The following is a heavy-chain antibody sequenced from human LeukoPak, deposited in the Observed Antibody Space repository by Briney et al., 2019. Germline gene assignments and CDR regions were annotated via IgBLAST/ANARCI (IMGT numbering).Heavy chain of an antibody. CDR2: ISAYNGNT. CDR1: GYTFTSYG. D-gene: IGHD3-3*01. CDR3: AREGVEYPRESDFWSGYYMDDDAFDI. Sequence: GASVKVSCKASGYTFTSYGISWVRQAPGQGLEWMGWISAYNGNTNYAQKLQGRVTMTTDTSTSTAYMELRSLRSDDTAVYYCAREGVEYPRESDFWSGYYMDDDAFDIWGQGTMVTVSS. J-gene: IGHJ3*02. V-gene: IGHV1-18*01.